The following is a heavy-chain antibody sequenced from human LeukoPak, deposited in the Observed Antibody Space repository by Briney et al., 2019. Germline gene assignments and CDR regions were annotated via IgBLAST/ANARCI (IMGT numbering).Heavy chain of an antibody. Sequence: GGSLGLSCAASGFTLSNYAMHWVRQAPGKGLEWVALVSYDGGTAYYADSVRGRVTISRDKSKNTLYLQINSLRAEDTAVYYCAREFYNSSGYYSTLDYWGQGTLVTVSS. J-gene: IGHJ4*02. CDR3: AREFYNSSGYYSTLDY. D-gene: IGHD3-22*01. CDR1: GFTLSNYA. V-gene: IGHV3-30-3*01. CDR2: VSYDGGTA.